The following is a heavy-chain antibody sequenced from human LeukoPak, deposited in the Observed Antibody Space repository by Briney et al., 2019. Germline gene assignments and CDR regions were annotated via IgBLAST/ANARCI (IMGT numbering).Heavy chain of an antibody. J-gene: IGHJ4*02. CDR2: IYYSGST. V-gene: IGHV4-39*01. CDR1: GGSISSSSYY. D-gene: IGHD3-16*02. Sequence: SETPSLTCTVSGGSISSSSYYWGWIRQPPGKGLEWIGSIYYSGSTYYNPSLKSRGTISVDTSKNQFSLKLSSVTAADTAVYYCARLTFGGVIVRTKYYFDYWGQGTLVTVSS. CDR3: ARLTFGGVIVRTKYYFDY.